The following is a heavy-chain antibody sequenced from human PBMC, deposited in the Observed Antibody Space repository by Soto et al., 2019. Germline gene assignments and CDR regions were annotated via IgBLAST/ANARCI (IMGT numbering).Heavy chain of an antibody. D-gene: IGHD1-7*01. J-gene: IGHJ4*02. CDR1: GFTVSSNY. Sequence: GGSLRLSCAASGFTVSSNYMSWVRLAPGKGLEWVSVIYSGGSTYYADSVKGRFTISRDNSKNTLYLQMNSLRAEDTAVYYCARNNWNYDHSPYFDYWGQGTLVTVSS. CDR2: IYSGGST. CDR3: ARNNWNYDHSPYFDY. V-gene: IGHV3-53*01.